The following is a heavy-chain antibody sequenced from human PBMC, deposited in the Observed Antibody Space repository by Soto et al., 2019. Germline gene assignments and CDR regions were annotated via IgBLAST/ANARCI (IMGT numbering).Heavy chain of an antibody. V-gene: IGHV1-69*13. CDR3: ARRGSSSNSNYYYYGMDV. D-gene: IGHD6-6*01. Sequence: GASVKVSCKASGGTFSSYAISWVRQAPGQGLEWMGGIIPIFGTANYAQKFQGRVTITADESTSTAYMELSSLRSEDTAVYYCARRGSSSNSNYYYYGMDVWGQGTTVTVSS. CDR2: IIPIFGTA. J-gene: IGHJ6*02. CDR1: GGTFSSYA.